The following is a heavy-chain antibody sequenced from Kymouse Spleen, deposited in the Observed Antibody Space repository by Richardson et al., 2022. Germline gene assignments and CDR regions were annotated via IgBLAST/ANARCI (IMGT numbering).Heavy chain of an antibody. J-gene: IGHJ3*02. Sequence: EVQLVESGGGLVQPGRSLRLSCAASGFTFDDYAMHWVRQAPGKGLEWVSGISWNSGSIGYADSVKGRFTISRDNAKNSLYLQMNSLRAEDTALYYCAKMGDTAMAPDAFDIWGQGTMVTVSS. CDR1: GFTFDDYA. V-gene: IGHV3-9*01. CDR2: ISWNSGSI. D-gene: IGHD5-18,IGHD5-18*01. CDR3: AKMGDTAMAPDAFDI.